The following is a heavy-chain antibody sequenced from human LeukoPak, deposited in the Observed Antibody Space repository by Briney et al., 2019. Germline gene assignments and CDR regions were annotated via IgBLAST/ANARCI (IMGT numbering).Heavy chain of an antibody. V-gene: IGHV3-53*01. CDR3: ARGAVWGLGSHGLDA. CDR2: IYSGGST. Sequence: GGSLRLSCVASGFTVSSKYMSWVRQAPGKGLEWVSVIYSGGSTYYGESVKGRFTISRDNSKNTVYLQMNALRAEDSAVYYCARGAVWGLGSHGLDAWGQGTTGTVSS. CDR1: GFTVSSKY. D-gene: IGHD3-16*01. J-gene: IGHJ6*02.